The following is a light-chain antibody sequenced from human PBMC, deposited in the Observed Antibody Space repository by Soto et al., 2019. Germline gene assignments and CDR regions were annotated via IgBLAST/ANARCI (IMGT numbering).Light chain of an antibody. J-gene: IGKJ1*01. Sequence: DIQMTQSPSTLSATVGDRVTITCRASQRISTWLAWYQQKPEKAPKLLIYDASSLEVEVPTRFSGSGSRTVYTLTISILQPDDYGSYYCQQYYDFRTFGQGTKVDIK. V-gene: IGKV1-5*01. CDR3: QQYYDFRT. CDR1: QRISTW. CDR2: DAS.